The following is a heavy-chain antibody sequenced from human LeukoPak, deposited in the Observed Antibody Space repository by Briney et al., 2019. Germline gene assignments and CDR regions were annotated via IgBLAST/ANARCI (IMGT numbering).Heavy chain of an antibody. CDR2: IYPCDSDT. D-gene: IGHD3-22*01. Sequence: GESPKTSRKGPGYSLTSYWNGWVRQMSRKGLGWMGIIYPCDSDTRYSPSFQGQVTISADKSISTAYLQWSSLKASDTAMYYCARKGYYYDSSGYYHSAFDIWGQGTMVTVSS. J-gene: IGHJ3*02. CDR1: GYSLTSYW. CDR3: ARKGYYYDSSGYYHSAFDI. V-gene: IGHV5-51*01.